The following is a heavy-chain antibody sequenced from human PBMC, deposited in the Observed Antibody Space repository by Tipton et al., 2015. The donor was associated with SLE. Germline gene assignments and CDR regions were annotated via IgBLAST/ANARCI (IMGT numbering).Heavy chain of an antibody. D-gene: IGHD2-21*02. J-gene: IGHJ4*02. V-gene: IGHV4-61*02. CDR2: IYTTGST. CDR1: GASLSSGGDF. CDR3: ARDGDGSDY. Sequence: TLSLTCTVSGASLSSGGDFWSWIRQSAGKGLEWIGRIYTTGSTHYNPSLQGRVSMSIDTSKNQLSLKLRSLTAADTAIYYCARDGDGSDYWGQGTLVTVS.